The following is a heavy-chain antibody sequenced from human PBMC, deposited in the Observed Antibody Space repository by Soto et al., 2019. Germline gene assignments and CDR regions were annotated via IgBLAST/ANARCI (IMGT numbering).Heavy chain of an antibody. CDR1: GFTFSNAW. V-gene: IGHV3-15*07. D-gene: IGHD3-10*01. J-gene: IGHJ4*02. CDR3: TTGGGLGTFDY. CDR2: IKGRTDGGTT. Sequence: GGSLRLSCVASGFTFSNAWMNWVRQAPGKGLEWVGRIKGRTDGGTTDFAAPVKGRFTMSRDDSQNTLYLKMNSLKNDDTGVYYCTTGGGLGTFDYWGQGTLVTVSS.